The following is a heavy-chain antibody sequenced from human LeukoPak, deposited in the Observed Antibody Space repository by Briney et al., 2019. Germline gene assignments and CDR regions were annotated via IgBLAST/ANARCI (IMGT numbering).Heavy chain of an antibody. J-gene: IGHJ5*02. CDR3: ARDYELIDP. V-gene: IGHV3-48*03. D-gene: IGHD3-3*01. CDR2: ISSSGSTI. Sequence: GGSLRLSCAASGFTFSSYEMNWVRQAPGKGLEWVSYISSSGSTIYYADSVKGRFIISRDNAKNSLYLQMNSLRAEDTAVYYCARDYELIDPWGQGTLVTVSS. CDR1: GFTFSSYE.